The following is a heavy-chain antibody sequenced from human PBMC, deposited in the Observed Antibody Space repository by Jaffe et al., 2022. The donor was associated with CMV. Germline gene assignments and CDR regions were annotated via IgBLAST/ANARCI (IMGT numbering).Heavy chain of an antibody. V-gene: IGHV4-34*01. Sequence: QVQLQQWGAGLLKPSETLSLTCAVYGGSFSGYYWSWIRQPPGKGLEWIGEINHSGSTNYNPSLKSRVTISVDTSKNQFSLKLSSVTAADTAVYYCARGLGAYGGNPPGYWGQGTLVTVSS. J-gene: IGHJ4*02. CDR1: GGSFSGYY. CDR2: INHSGST. CDR3: ARGLGAYGGNPPGY. D-gene: IGHD4-17*01.